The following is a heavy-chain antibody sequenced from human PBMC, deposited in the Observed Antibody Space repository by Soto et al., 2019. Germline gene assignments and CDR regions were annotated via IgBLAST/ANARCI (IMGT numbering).Heavy chain of an antibody. D-gene: IGHD1-1*01. CDR2: IGRDGAQK. V-gene: IGHV3-33*01. CDR3: VRVTDFADNVLDN. Sequence: QVHLVESGGGVVQPGRPLRLSCAASGFTFSRYGMHWVRQAPGKGLEWVGVIGRDGAQKQCADSVRGRFTISRDNSKNTPYLEKNSWTFGDTAVYYCVRVTDFADNVLDNRGQGTLVTVSS. J-gene: IGHJ4*02. CDR1: GFTFSRYG.